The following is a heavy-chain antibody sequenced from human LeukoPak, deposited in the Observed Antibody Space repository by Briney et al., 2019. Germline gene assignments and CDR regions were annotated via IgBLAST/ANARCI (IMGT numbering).Heavy chain of an antibody. V-gene: IGHV3-21*01. CDR2: ISSSSSYI. CDR3: ARGYCSGGSCYGDFDY. CDR1: GFTFSGYS. J-gene: IGHJ4*02. Sequence: PGGSLRLSCAASGFTFSGYSMNWVRQAPGKGLEWVSSISSSSSYIYYADSVKGRFTISRDNAKNSLYLQMNSLRAEDTAVYYCARGYCSGGSCYGDFDYWGQGTLVTVSS. D-gene: IGHD2-15*01.